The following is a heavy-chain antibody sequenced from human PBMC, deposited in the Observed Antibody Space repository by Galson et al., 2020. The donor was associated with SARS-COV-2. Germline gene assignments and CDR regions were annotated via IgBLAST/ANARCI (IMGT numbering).Heavy chain of an antibody. CDR3: ARAAGQLWFGELLFSYNWFDP. CDR2: IYTSGST. D-gene: IGHD3-10*01. J-gene: IGHJ5*02. V-gene: IGHV4-59*10. CDR1: GGSFSGYY. Sequence: SETLSLTCAVYGGSFSGYYWTWIRQPAGKGLEWIGRIYTSGSTNYNPSLKSRVTISVDTSKNQFSLKLSSVTAADTAVYYCARAAGQLWFGELLFSYNWFDPWGQGTLVTVSS.